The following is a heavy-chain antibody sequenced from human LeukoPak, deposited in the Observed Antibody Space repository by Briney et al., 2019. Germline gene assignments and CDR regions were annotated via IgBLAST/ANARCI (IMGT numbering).Heavy chain of an antibody. Sequence: GGSLRLSCAASGFTFSSYWMSCVRQAPGKGLEWVANIKQDGSEKYYVDSVKGRFTISRDNAKNSLYLQMNSLRAEDTAVYYCARDSYYYDEHAAFDIWGQGTMVTVSS. CDR2: IKQDGSEK. CDR3: ARDSYYYDEHAAFDI. J-gene: IGHJ3*02. D-gene: IGHD3-22*01. V-gene: IGHV3-7*01. CDR1: GFTFSSYW.